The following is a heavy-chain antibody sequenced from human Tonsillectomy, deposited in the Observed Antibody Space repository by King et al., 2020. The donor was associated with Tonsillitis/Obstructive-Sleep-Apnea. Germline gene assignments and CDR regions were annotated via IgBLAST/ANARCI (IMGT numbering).Heavy chain of an antibody. Sequence: TLKESGPTLVKPTQTLTLTCTFSGFSLSTSGVGVGWIRQPPGKALEWLALIYWDDDKRYSPSLKSRLTITKDTSKNQVVLTMTNMDPVDTATYYCAHIDILTRSPRDYYYYMDVWGKGTTVTVSS. D-gene: IGHD4/OR15-4a*01. CDR2: IYWDDDK. J-gene: IGHJ6*03. CDR1: GFSLSTSGVG. V-gene: IGHV2-5*02. CDR3: AHIDILTRSPRDYYYYMDV.